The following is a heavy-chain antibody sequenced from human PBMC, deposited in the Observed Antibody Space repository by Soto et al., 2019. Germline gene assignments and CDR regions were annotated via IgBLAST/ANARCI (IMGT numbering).Heavy chain of an antibody. D-gene: IGHD5-12*01. CDR1: GYTFTSYG. J-gene: IGHJ5*02. CDR2: ISAYNGNT. Sequence: QVQLVQSGAEVKKPGASVKVSCKASGYTFTSYGISWVRQAPGQGLEWMGWISAYNGNTNYAQKLQGRVIMTTDTSTSTAYMELRSLRSDDTAVYYCARIRGYSGYVLSPGPTNWFDPWGQGTLVTVSS. CDR3: ARIRGYSGYVLSPGPTNWFDP. V-gene: IGHV1-18*01.